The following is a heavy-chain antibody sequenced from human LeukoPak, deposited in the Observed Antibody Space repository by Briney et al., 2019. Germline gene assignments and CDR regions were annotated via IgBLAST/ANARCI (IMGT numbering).Heavy chain of an antibody. Sequence: GGSLRLSCAASGFTFSSYGMHWVRQAPGKGLEWVAFIRYDGSNKYYADSVKGRFTISRDNSKNTLYLQMNSLRAEDTAVYYCAKTQGVLNYDFWSGYDDAFDIWGQGTMVTVSS. J-gene: IGHJ3*02. D-gene: IGHD3-3*01. CDR1: GFTFSSYG. CDR2: IRYDGSNK. CDR3: AKTQGVLNYDFWSGYDDAFDI. V-gene: IGHV3-30*02.